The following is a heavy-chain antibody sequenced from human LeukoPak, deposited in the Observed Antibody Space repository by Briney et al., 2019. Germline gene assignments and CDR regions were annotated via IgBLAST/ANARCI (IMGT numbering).Heavy chain of an antibody. CDR2: INSDGSTT. CDR1: GLTFSSYW. D-gene: IGHD2-15*01. Sequence: PGGSLRLSCAASGLTFSSYWMHWVRQAPGKGLVWVSRINSDGSTTTYADSVKGRFTISRDNAKNTLYVLVNSLRAEDTAVYYCVRESCSGGSCYLFNCWGQGTLVTVSS. J-gene: IGHJ4*02. V-gene: IGHV3-74*01. CDR3: VRESCSGGSCYLFNC.